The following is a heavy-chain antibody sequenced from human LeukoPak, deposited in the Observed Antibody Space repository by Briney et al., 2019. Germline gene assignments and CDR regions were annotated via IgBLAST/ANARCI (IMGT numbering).Heavy chain of an antibody. CDR3: ARRSVWIQLRAGFDY. V-gene: IGHV4-39*01. CDR1: GGSISSRSYY. D-gene: IGHD5-18*01. Sequence: SETLSLTCTVSGGSISSRSYYWGWIRQPPGKGLEWIGIIYYSGSTYYNPSLKSRVTISVDTSKNQFSLKLSSVTAADTAVYYCARRSVWIQLRAGFDYWGQGTLVTVSS. CDR2: IYYSGST. J-gene: IGHJ4*02.